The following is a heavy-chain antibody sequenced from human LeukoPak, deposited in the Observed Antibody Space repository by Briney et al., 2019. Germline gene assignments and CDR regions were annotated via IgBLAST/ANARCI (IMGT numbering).Heavy chain of an antibody. CDR1: GFTFSDYW. CDR2: INRGGNEV. D-gene: IGHD1-26*01. Sequence: PGGSLRLSCAASGFTFSDYWMTWVRQVPGQGLELVANINRGGNEVHYVDSVKGRFTISRDNAKNSLYLQLDSLRVEDTAVYYCARVGAWELQRVFDYWGQGTLVTVSS. CDR3: ARVGAWELQRVFDY. J-gene: IGHJ4*02. V-gene: IGHV3-7*01.